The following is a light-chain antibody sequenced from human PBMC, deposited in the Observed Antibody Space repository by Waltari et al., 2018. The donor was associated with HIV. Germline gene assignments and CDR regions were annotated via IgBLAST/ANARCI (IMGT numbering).Light chain of an antibody. J-gene: IGLJ2*01. V-gene: IGLV2-14*01. CDR3: SSYASDDTVV. Sequence: QSALTQPASVSGSPGQSLTISCPGANRNIGFFNLVSWYRQYPGNAPQLIIYGVTYRPSGISCRFSGSKSGNTASLTISGLKVDDEADYYCSSYASDDTVVFGGGTKLTVL. CDR2: GVT. CDR1: NRNIGFFNL.